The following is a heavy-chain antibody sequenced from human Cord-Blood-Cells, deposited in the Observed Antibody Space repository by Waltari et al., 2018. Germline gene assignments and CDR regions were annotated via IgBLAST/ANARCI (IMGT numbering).Heavy chain of an antibody. CDR3: ARDGDRGSHWYFDL. Sequence: QVQLVQSGAEGKKPGASVKVSCKASGYTVTGYLMNWVRQAPGQGLEWMGWINPNSGGTNYAQKFQGRVTMTRDTSISTAYMELSRLRSDDTAVYYCARDGDRGSHWYFDLWGRGTLVTVSS. D-gene: IGHD7-27*01. J-gene: IGHJ2*01. CDR1: GYTVTGYL. CDR2: INPNSGGT. V-gene: IGHV1-2*02.